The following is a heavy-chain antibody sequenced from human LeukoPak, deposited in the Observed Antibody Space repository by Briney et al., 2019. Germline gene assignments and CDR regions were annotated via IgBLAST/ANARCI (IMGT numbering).Heavy chain of an antibody. J-gene: IGHJ4*02. CDR2: IYHSGST. Sequence: SETLSLTCAVSGGSISSSNWWSWVRPPPGKGLEWIGEIYHSGSTNYNPSLKSRVTISVDTSKNQFSLKLSSVTAADTAVYYCASVDILTGYYQYWGQGTLVTVSS. V-gene: IGHV4-4*02. CDR1: GGSISSSNW. CDR3: ASVDILTGYYQY. D-gene: IGHD3-9*01.